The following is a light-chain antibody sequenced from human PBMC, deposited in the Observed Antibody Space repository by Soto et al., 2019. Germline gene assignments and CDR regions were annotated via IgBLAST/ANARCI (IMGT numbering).Light chain of an antibody. Sequence: QSALTQPASVSGSPGQSITIACTGTSSDVGAYDYVSWYQQHPDQAPKLIIYVVSNRPSWVSNRFSGSKSGNTASLTISGLQAEDEADYYCSLYTSSDTPYVFGTGTKVTVL. CDR1: SSDVGAYDY. CDR3: SLYTSSDTPYV. CDR2: VVS. J-gene: IGLJ1*01. V-gene: IGLV2-14*01.